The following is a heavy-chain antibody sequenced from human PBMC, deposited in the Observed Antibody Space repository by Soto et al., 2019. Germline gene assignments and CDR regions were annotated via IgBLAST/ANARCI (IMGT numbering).Heavy chain of an antibody. CDR1: GFTYESYA. V-gene: IGHV3-23*01. J-gene: IGHJ4*02. D-gene: IGHD3-16*02. CDR2: SNSGGTVA. CDR3: AISTGGFGGLFVVPSDY. Sequence: EVQLLESGGGLVQPGWSLRLSCAASGFTYESYAMSWVRQAPGKGLEWVSGSNSGGTVAHYADSVKGRFAISRDNSKNTLSVEMTSLRADDTGLYYCAISTGGFGGLFVVPSDYWGQGTLVTVSS.